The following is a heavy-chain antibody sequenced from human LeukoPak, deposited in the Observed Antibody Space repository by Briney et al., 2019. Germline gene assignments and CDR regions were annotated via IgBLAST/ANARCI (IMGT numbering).Heavy chain of an antibody. CDR3: AKDISSGRHRPRAATVDYDFWSGYSNYFDY. CDR2: ISSDSVGYK. J-gene: IGHJ4*02. D-gene: IGHD3-3*01. CDR1: GFTFASYS. Sequence: GGSLRLSCAASGFTFASYSMNWVRQAPGKGLEWVSSISSDSVGYKYYADSVKGRFTISRDNAKNSLYLQMNSLRAEDTAVCYCAKDISSGRHRPRAATVDYDFWSGYSNYFDYWGQGTLVTVSS. V-gene: IGHV3-21*06.